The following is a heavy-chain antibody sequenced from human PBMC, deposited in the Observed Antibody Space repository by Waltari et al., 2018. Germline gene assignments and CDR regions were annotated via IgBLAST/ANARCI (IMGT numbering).Heavy chain of an antibody. CDR2: RKQDGREK. V-gene: IGHV3-7*01. CDR3: AREDDCWSGYYRGYFDY. D-gene: IGHD3-3*01. CDR1: GFTFSRHW. Sequence: EVQLVESGGGLVQPGGSLRLSCAASGFTFSRHWMSWVRQAPGKGLGWVANRKQDGREKFYVDSVKGRFTISRDNAKNSLYLQMNSLRAEDTAVYYCAREDDCWSGYYRGYFDYWGQGTLVTVSS. J-gene: IGHJ4*02.